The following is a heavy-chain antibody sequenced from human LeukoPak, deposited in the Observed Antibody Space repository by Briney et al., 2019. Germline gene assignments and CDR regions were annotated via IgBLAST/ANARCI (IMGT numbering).Heavy chain of an antibody. Sequence: GGPLRLSCAASGFTFSSYSMNWVRQAPGKGLEWVSYISSSSTIYYADSVKGRFTISRDNAKNSLYLQMNSLRAEDTAVYYCARDDYDFWSGYYSIDYWGQGTLVTVSS. CDR2: ISSSSTI. J-gene: IGHJ4*02. D-gene: IGHD3-3*01. CDR3: ARDDYDFWSGYYSIDY. V-gene: IGHV3-48*01. CDR1: GFTFSSYS.